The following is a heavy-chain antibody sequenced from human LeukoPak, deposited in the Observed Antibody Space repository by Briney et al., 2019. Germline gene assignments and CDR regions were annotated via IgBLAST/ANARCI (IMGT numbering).Heavy chain of an antibody. Sequence: PSETLSLTCAVYGGSFSGYYWSWIRQPPGKGLEWIGEINHSGSTNYNPSLKSRVTISVDTSKNQFSLELSSVTAADTAVYYCAASYYDSSGYSSFLENWGQGTLVTVSS. CDR1: GGSFSGYY. J-gene: IGHJ4*02. D-gene: IGHD3-22*01. CDR2: INHSGST. CDR3: AASYYDSSGYSSFLEN. V-gene: IGHV4-34*01.